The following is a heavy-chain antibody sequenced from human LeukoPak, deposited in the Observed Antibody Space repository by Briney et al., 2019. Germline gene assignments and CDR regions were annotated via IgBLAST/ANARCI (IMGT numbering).Heavy chain of an antibody. CDR2: VSGSGSTV. CDR3: VRQFAS. CDR1: GFTFGDHI. J-gene: IGHJ4*02. V-gene: IGHV3-48*01. Sequence: GGSLGLSCAASGFTFGDHIMNWVRQLPGKRLEWVAYVSGSGSTVYYADSVKGRFTVSRDNGKSSLYLQMNSLRVEDTALYYCVRQFASWGQGILVTVSS.